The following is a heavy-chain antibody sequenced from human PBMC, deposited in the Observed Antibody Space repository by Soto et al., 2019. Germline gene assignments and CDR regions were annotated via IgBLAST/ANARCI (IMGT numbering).Heavy chain of an antibody. J-gene: IGHJ5*02. Sequence: QVQLQQWGAGLLKPSETLSLTCAVYGGSFSGYYWSWIRQPPGKGLEWIGEINHSGSTNYNPSLKNRATISVDTAKNQFSLKLSSVTAADTAVYYCARVVLTGYYRRKYNWFDPWGQGTLVTVSS. CDR2: INHSGST. V-gene: IGHV4-34*01. CDR1: GGSFSGYY. D-gene: IGHD3-9*01. CDR3: ARVVLTGYYRRKYNWFDP.